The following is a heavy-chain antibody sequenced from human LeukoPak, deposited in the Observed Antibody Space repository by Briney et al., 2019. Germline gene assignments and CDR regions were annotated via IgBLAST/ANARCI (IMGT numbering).Heavy chain of an antibody. D-gene: IGHD3-3*01. J-gene: IGHJ4*02. CDR1: GGSISSYY. CDR3: ARGNYDFWSGYQYYFDY. CDR2: IYYSGST. V-gene: IGHV4-59*01. Sequence: KPSETLSLTCTVSGGSISSYYWSWNRQPPGKGLEWIGYIYYSGSTNYNPSLKSRVTISVDTSKNQFSLKLSSVTAADTAVYYCARGNYDFWSGYQYYFDYWGQGTLVTVSS.